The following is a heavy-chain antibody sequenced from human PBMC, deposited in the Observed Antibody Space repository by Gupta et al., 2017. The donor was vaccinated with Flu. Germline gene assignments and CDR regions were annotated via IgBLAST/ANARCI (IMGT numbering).Heavy chain of an antibody. J-gene: IGHJ4*02. D-gene: IGHD2-2*01. CDR1: GFTFSSYA. V-gene: IGHV3-23*01. CDR2: ISGSGGST. CDR3: ARGYCSSTSCYPYYFDY. Sequence: EVQLLESGGGLVQPGGSLRLSCAASGFTFSSYAMSWVRQAPGKGLEWVSAISGSGGSTYYADSVKGRVTISRDNSKNTLYLQMNSLRAEDTAVDYCARGYCSSTSCYPYYFDYGGQGTLVTVSS.